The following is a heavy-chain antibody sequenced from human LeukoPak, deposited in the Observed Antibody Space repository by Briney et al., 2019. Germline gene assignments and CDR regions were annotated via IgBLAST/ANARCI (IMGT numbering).Heavy chain of an antibody. CDR2: IYYSGST. D-gene: IGHD3-16*02. J-gene: IGHJ6*02. CDR3: ARDPTYYDYVWGSYRPHGMDV. Sequence: SETLSLTCTVSGGSISSYYRSWIRQPPGKGLEWIGYIYYSGSTNYNPSLKSRVTISVDTSKNQFSLKLSSVTAADTAVYYCARDPTYYDYVWGSYRPHGMDVWGQGTTVTVSS. CDR1: GGSISSYY. V-gene: IGHV4-59*01.